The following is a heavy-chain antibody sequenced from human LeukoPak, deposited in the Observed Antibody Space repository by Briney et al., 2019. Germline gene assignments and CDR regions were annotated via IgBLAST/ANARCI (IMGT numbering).Heavy chain of an antibody. J-gene: IGHJ3*02. CDR3: TGIAVTTAYDAFDI. D-gene: IGHD4-17*01. Sequence: TGGSLRLSCAASGFTFSNAWMSWVRQAPGKGLEWVGRIKSKTDGGTTDYAAPVKGRFTISRDDSKNTLYLQMNSLKTEDTAVYYCTGIAVTTAYDAFDIWGQGTMVTVSS. CDR1: GFTFSNAW. V-gene: IGHV3-15*01. CDR2: IKSKTDGGTT.